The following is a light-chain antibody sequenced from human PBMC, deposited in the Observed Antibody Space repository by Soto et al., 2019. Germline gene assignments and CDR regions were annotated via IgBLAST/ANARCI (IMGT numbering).Light chain of an antibody. J-gene: IGKJ1*01. V-gene: IGKV1-27*01. CDR3: QHYNKAPWT. CDR1: QDVYTF. CDR2: DAS. Sequence: VQMTQSPSSLSASVGDRVTITCRASQDVYTFLAWYRQRPGRAPELLIYDASTLQVGVPSRFSGDGFGTHFILTISSLQPEDVATYYCQHYNKAPWTFGQGTKV.